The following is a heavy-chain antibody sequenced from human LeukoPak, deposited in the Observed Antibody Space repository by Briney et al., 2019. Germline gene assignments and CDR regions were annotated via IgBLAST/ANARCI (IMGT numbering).Heavy chain of an antibody. CDR3: ARGRRIVVVPAAIGLGYYYYYMDV. J-gene: IGHJ6*03. D-gene: IGHD2-2*02. Sequence: ASVTVSCMASGYTFTNYDINWVRQAPGQGLEWMGWMNPNSGNTDYAQKFQGRVTITRNTSISTAYMELSSLRSEDTAVYYCARGRRIVVVPAAIGLGYYYYYMDVWGKGTTVTVSS. CDR1: GYTFTNYD. CDR2: MNPNSGNT. V-gene: IGHV1-8*03.